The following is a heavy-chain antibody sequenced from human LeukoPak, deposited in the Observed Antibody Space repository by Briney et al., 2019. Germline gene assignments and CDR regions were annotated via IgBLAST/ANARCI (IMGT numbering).Heavy chain of an antibody. J-gene: IGHJ4*02. Sequence: SETLSLTCTVSGGSISSYYWSWIRQPPGKGLEWIGYIYYSGSTNYNPSLQSRVTISVDTSKNQFSLKLSSVTAADTAVYYCARGSSGWYSIDYWGQGTLVTVSS. CDR2: IYYSGST. CDR3: ARGSSGWYSIDY. D-gene: IGHD6-19*01. V-gene: IGHV4-59*12. CDR1: GGSISSYY.